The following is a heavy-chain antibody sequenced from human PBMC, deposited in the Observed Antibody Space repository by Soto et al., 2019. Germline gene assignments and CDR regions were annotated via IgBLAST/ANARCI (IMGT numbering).Heavy chain of an antibody. D-gene: IGHD1-1*01. CDR2: IDPTGATI. Sequence: QVQLVQSGAEVRKPGASVKLSCKASGYTLTSYHMHWVRQAPGPGLEWMGVIDPTGATISDAQNFQGILPVTRDTPTGTVYLEVSSLGSEDTSVYYGAIGHPGGWNARHYGMDVWGQGTTVTVSS. V-gene: IGHV1-46*01. CDR3: AIGHPGGWNARHYGMDV. J-gene: IGHJ6*02. CDR1: GYTLTSYH.